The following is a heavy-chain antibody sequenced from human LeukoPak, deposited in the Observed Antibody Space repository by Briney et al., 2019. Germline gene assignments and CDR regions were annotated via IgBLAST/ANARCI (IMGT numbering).Heavy chain of an antibody. Sequence: PSETLSLTCTVSGGSISNFYWSWIRQPPGKGLEWIGYIYYSGNSNYNPSLKSRVTISVDTSKNQFSLKLCSVTAADTAVYYCARHIGFCSSTTCQARFDPWGQGTLVTVSS. J-gene: IGHJ5*02. CDR2: IYYSGNS. CDR1: GGSISNFY. D-gene: IGHD2-2*01. CDR3: ARHIGFCSSTTCQARFDP. V-gene: IGHV4-59*08.